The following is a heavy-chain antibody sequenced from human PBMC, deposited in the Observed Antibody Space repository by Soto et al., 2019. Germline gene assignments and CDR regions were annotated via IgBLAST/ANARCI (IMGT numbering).Heavy chain of an antibody. CDR1: GFTFSSYA. CDR3: AKDRGYYDSSGYYSYCMDV. CDR2: ISGSGAST. Sequence: GGSLRLSCAASGFTFSSYAMNWVRQAPGKGLEWVSAISGSGASTYYADSVKGRFTISRDNSKNTLYLQMNSLRAEDTAVYYCAKDRGYYDSSGYYSYCMDVWGQGTTVTVSS. V-gene: IGHV3-23*01. J-gene: IGHJ6*02. D-gene: IGHD3-22*01.